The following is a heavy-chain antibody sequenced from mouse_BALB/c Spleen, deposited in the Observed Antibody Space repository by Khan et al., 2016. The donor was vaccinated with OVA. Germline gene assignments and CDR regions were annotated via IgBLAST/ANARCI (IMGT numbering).Heavy chain of an antibody. Sequence: QMQLKQSGPELVRPGVSVKISCKGSGYTFTDYAMYWVKQSHAESLEWIGLISTYSGNTNYNQKFKGKATMTVDKSSTTAYMELARLTSEDSAIYYCARPAYDGYYDYWGQGTTLTVSS. CDR1: GYTFTDYA. CDR2: ISTYSGNT. J-gene: IGHJ2*01. CDR3: ARPAYDGYYDY. V-gene: IGHV1S137*01. D-gene: IGHD2-3*01.